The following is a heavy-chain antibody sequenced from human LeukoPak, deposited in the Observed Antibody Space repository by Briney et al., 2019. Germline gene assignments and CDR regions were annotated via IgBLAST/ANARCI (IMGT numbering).Heavy chain of an antibody. V-gene: IGHV3-33*06. J-gene: IGHJ4*02. CDR1: GFTFSHYG. CDR2: IWSDGTDK. CDR3: AKDAQRGFDFSNSLES. Sequence: PGGSLRLSCATSGFTFSHYGMHWVRQAPGKGLEWVAVIWSDGTDKYYGDSVKGRFTISRDNSKKTVYLQMNSLRVEDTAVYYCAKDAQRGFDFSNSLESWGQGTLVNVPS. D-gene: IGHD4-11*01.